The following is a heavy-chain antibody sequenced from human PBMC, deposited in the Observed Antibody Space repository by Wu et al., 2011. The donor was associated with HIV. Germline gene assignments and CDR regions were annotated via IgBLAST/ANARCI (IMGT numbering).Heavy chain of an antibody. D-gene: IGHD2-2*01. Sequence: QVQLVQSGPEVKKPGASVKVSCKAAGYTFTSYYMHWVRQAPGQGLEWMGIFNPSVGTTKYAERFQGRVTITADTSIDTAYLELSSLRSEDTAVYFCAADLVPASHFYMDVWGKGTSVIVSS. CDR3: AADLVPASHFYMDV. CDR2: FNPSVGTT. J-gene: IGHJ6*03. V-gene: IGHV1-46*01. CDR1: GYTFTSYY.